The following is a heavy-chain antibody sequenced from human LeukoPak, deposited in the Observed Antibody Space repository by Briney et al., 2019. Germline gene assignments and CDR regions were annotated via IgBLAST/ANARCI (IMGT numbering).Heavy chain of an antibody. J-gene: IGHJ4*02. CDR2: ISGSGGST. CDR1: GFTFSSYG. CDR3: ASRGAYCGGDCYNFDY. V-gene: IGHV3-23*01. D-gene: IGHD2-21*02. Sequence: GGSLRLSCAASGFTFSSYGMSWVRQAPGKGLEWVSAISGSGGSTYYADSVKGRFTISRDNSKNTLYLQMNSLRAEDTAVYYCASRGAYCGGDCYNFDYWGQGTLVTVSS.